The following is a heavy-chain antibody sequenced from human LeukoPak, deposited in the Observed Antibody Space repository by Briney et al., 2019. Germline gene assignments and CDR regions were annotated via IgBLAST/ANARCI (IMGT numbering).Heavy chain of an antibody. CDR2: ISGSGSHT. D-gene: IGHD6-19*01. Sequence: GGSLRLSCAASGFTFSSYSMSWVRQAPGKGLEWVSSISGSGSHTYFAESLKGRFTISRDNAKNSLYLQMNSLRAEDTAVYYCARVGWDNDYWGQGTLVTVSS. CDR3: ARVGWDNDY. CDR1: GFTFSSYS. J-gene: IGHJ4*02. V-gene: IGHV3-21*01.